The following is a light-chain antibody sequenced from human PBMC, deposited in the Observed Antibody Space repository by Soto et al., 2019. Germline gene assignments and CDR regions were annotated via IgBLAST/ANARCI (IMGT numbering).Light chain of an antibody. CDR2: GAS. Sequence: EIVLTQSPGTLSLSPGERATLSCRATQSVSTSYFAWYQQKPGQAPRLLIYGASSRATGIPDRFSGSGSGTDFTLAISRLEPKDFAVYYCQQYYSSPPYTFGQGTKLEIK. CDR3: QQYYSSPPYT. CDR1: QSVSTSY. V-gene: IGKV3-20*01. J-gene: IGKJ2*01.